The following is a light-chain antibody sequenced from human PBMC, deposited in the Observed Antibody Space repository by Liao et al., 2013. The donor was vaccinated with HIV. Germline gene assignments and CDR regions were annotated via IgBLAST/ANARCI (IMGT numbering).Light chain of an antibody. V-gene: IGLV3-1*01. CDR3: QAWDDSTAVL. J-gene: IGLJ2*01. Sequence: SLELTQPPSVSVSPGQTATIACSGEKLSHKYVCWYHQKPGQSPVLVIYEDNKRPSGIPERFSGTNSGNTATLTISGTQPMDEADYYCQAWDDSTAVLFGGGTKLTVL. CDR1: KLSHKY. CDR2: EDN.